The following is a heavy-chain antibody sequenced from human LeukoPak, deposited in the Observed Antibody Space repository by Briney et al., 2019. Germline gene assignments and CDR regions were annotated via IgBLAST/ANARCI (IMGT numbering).Heavy chain of an antibody. CDR3: ARVGCSSTSCSTKNNWFDP. D-gene: IGHD2-2*02. CDR2: IYHSGST. Sequence: PSETLSLTCTVSGYSISSGYYWGWIRQPPGKGLEWIGSIYHSGSTYYNPSLKSRVTISVDTSKNQFSLKLSSVTAADTAVYYCARVGCSSTSCSTKNNWFDPWGQGTLVTVSS. CDR1: GYSISSGYY. V-gene: IGHV4-38-2*02. J-gene: IGHJ5*02.